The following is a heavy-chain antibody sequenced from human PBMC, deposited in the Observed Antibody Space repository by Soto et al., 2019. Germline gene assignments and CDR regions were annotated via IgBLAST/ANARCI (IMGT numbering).Heavy chain of an antibody. CDR2: IYYSGST. CDR3: ARSAGRY. Sequence: QVQLQESGPGLVKPSQTLSLTCTVSGGSISSDDYYWRWIRQTPGKGLEWIGYIYYSGSTYYNPSLKSRVSLSIDTSKNQFSLKLTSVTAADTAVFYCARSAGRYWGQGTLVTVSS. J-gene: IGHJ4*02. V-gene: IGHV4-30-4*01. CDR1: GGSISSDDYY.